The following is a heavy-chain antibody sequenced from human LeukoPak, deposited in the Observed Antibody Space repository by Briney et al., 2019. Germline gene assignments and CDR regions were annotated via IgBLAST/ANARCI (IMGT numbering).Heavy chain of an antibody. V-gene: IGHV4-39*07. D-gene: IGHD1-26*01. Sequence: WFRQPPGKGLEWIGSIYYSGSTYYNPSLKSRVTISVDTSKNQFSLKLSSVTAADTAVYYCARDEWELLYFDYWGQGTLVTVSS. CDR3: ARDEWELLYFDY. CDR2: IYYSGST. J-gene: IGHJ4*02.